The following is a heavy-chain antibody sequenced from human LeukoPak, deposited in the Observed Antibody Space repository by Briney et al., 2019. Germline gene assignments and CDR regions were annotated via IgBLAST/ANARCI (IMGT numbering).Heavy chain of an antibody. D-gene: IGHD5-24*01. CDR1: SGSISSNNYY. V-gene: IGHV4-39*01. Sequence: NPSETLSLTCTVSSGSISSNNYYWGWVRQPPGKGLEWIGSVSYSGSTYYNPSLRSRVTISVDTSKNRFSLKLSSVTAADTAVYYCARGARAGYNLEPFDYWGQGTLVTVSS. CDR3: ARGARAGYNLEPFDY. CDR2: VSYSGST. J-gene: IGHJ4*02.